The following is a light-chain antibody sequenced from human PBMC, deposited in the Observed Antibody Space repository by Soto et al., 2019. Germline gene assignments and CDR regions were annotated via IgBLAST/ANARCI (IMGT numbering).Light chain of an antibody. Sequence: EIVLTQSPGTLSLSPGERATLSCRASQSVSSSYLAWYQQKPGQAPRLLIYGASTRATGIPARSSGSGSGTDFTLTISRLEPEDVAVYYCQQYEAVVTCGQGTKVDIK. CDR1: QSVSSSY. CDR3: QQYEAVVT. J-gene: IGKJ1*01. CDR2: GAS. V-gene: IGKV3-20*01.